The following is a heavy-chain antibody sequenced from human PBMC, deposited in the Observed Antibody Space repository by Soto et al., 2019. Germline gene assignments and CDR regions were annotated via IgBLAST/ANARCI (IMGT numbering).Heavy chain of an antibody. CDR2: ISHDGSNK. J-gene: IGHJ4*02. Sequence: RRLSCAVSGFTFSSYAMHWVRQAPGKGLEWVALISHDGSNKYYADSVKGRFTISRDNSKNTLSLQVDSLRPEDTAVYYCAKSYGSGWYVHFDFWGQGTPVTVSS. V-gene: IGHV3-30*18. CDR3: AKSYGSGWYVHFDF. CDR1: GFTFSSYA. D-gene: IGHD6-19*01.